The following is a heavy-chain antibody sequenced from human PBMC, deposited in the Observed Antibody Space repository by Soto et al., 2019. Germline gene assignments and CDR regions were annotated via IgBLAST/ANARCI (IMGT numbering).Heavy chain of an antibody. CDR2: IYPGDSDT. CDR1: GYTFSNYW. CDR3: LRVWGTYSNFDY. V-gene: IGHV5-51*01. Sequence: LGESLKISCEGSGYTFSNYWIAWVRQMPVEGLEWMGIIYPGDSDTRYSPSFQGQVTISADKSINSAYLQWSSLKASDTAMYYCLRVWGTYSNFDYWAQGALVTVSS. D-gene: IGHD3-16*01. J-gene: IGHJ4*02.